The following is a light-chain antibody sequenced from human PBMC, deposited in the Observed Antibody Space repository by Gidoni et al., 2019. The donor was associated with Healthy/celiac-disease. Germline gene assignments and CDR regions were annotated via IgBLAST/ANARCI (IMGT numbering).Light chain of an antibody. CDR2: RHN. CDR3: AAWDDSLSAWV. J-gene: IGLJ3*02. V-gene: IGLV1-47*01. CDR1: SSNIGSNY. Sequence: QSVLTQPPSASGTPGQRVTISCSGSSSNIGSNYVYWYQQLPGTAPKLLIYRHNQRPSGVPDRFSGSKSGTSASLAISGLRSEDEADYYCAAWDDSLSAWVFGGGTKLTVL.